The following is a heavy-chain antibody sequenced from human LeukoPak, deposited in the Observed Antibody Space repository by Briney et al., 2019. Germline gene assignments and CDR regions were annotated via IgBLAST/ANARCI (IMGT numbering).Heavy chain of an antibody. CDR1: GGTFSSSA. Sequence: SVKVSCKASGGTFSSSAISWVRQAPGQGLEWMGGIIPMFGTANYAQKFQGRVTITADDSTNTVYMELSSLRSEDTAVYYCAREGFLSGYFDYWGQGTLVTVS. D-gene: IGHD3-3*01. V-gene: IGHV1-69*13. CDR2: IIPMFGTA. J-gene: IGHJ4*02. CDR3: AREGFLSGYFDY.